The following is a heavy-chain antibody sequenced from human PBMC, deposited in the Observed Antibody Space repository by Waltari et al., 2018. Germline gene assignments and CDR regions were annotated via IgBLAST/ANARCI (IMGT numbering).Heavy chain of an antibody. V-gene: IGHV1-69*01. J-gene: IGHJ5*02. D-gene: IGHD6-13*01. CDR1: GGTFSSYA. CDR3: ARDHLGYSSSFWFDP. CDR2: IIPSFGTA. Sequence: QVQLVQSGAEVKKPGSSVKVSCKASGGTFSSYAISWVRQAPGQGLEWMGGIIPSFGTANYEQKFQGRVTITADESTSTAYMELSSLRSEDTAVYYCARDHLGYSSSFWFDPWGQGTLVTVSS.